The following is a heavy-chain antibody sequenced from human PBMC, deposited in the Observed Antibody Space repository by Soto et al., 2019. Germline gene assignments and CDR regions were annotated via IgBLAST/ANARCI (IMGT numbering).Heavy chain of an antibody. J-gene: IGHJ4*02. CDR1: GFTVSSNY. CDR2: IYSGGST. V-gene: IGHV3-66*01. Sequence: GGSLRLSCAASGFTVSSNYMSWVRQAPGKGLEWVSVIYSGGSTYYADSVKGRFTISRDNSKNTLYLQMNSLRAEDTAVYYCARAPPYDYGDYVTLYFDYWGQGTLVTVSS. CDR3: ARAPPYDYGDYVTLYFDY. D-gene: IGHD4-17*01.